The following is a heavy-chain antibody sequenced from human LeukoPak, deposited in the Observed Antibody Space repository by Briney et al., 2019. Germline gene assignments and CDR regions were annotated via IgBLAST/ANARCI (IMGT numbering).Heavy chain of an antibody. D-gene: IGHD3-22*01. CDR3: ARDSVTMILG. V-gene: IGHV3-30*14. CDR1: AFTFSSYA. CDR2: ISYDGSNK. Sequence: GGSLRLSCAASAFTFSSYAVHWVRQAPGKGLEWVAVISYDGSNKYYADSVKGRFTISRDNSKSTLYLQMNSLRAEDTAVYYCARDSVTMILGWGQGTLVTVSS. J-gene: IGHJ4*02.